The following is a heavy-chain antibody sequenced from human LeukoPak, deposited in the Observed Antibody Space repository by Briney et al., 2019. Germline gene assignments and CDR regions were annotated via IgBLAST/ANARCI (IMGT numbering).Heavy chain of an antibody. CDR3: ARHNDYYVVGGMDV. Sequence: SETLSLTCTVSGGSISSSSYYWGWIRQPPGKGLEWIGSIYYSGSTYYNPSLKSRVTISVDTSKNQFSLKLSSVTAADTAVYYCARHNDYYVVGGMDVWGQGTTVTVSS. D-gene: IGHD3-10*02. J-gene: IGHJ6*02. V-gene: IGHV4-39*01. CDR2: IYYSGST. CDR1: GGSISSSSYY.